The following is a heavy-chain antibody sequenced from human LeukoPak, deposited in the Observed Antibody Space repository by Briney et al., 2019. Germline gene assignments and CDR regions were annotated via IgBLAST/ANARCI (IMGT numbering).Heavy chain of an antibody. D-gene: IGHD3-16*01. CDR2: INPDSGDT. CDR3: ARENVIGGIIDGEDY. Sequence: GASVKVSCKASGYTFTDRYVHWVRQAPGQGLEWMGWINPDSGDTYYAQKFQGRITMTRDTSITTVYVELTRLRSDDTAVYYCARENVIGGIIDGEDYWGQGTLVTVSS. J-gene: IGHJ4*02. CDR1: GYTFTDRY. V-gene: IGHV1-2*02.